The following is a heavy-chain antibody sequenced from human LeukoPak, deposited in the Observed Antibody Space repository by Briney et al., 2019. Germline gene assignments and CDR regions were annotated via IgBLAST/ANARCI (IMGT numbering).Heavy chain of an antibody. CDR3: ARDAGRGSGPSYLDY. Sequence: PSETLSLTCTVSGGCRGSGDYYGSWVRQHPGKGLEWIGYIYYSGSSYYNPSLKSRVTISVDTSKNQFSLKLSSVTAADTAVYYCARDAGRGSGPSYLDYWGQGTLVTVSS. CDR1: GGCRGSGDYY. D-gene: IGHD3-10*01. CDR2: IYYSGSS. J-gene: IGHJ4*02. V-gene: IGHV4-31*03.